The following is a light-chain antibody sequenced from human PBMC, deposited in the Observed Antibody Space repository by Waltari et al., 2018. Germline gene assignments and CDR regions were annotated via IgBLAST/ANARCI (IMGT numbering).Light chain of an antibody. Sequence: DIVMTQSPDSLAVSLGERATINCKSSQSVLYSSNNKNYLAWYQQKPGQSPKLLIYSASTREAGVPDRFGGSGAGTDFTRTISSLQAEDVAVYYCQQYHSPRRTFGQGTKVEIK. J-gene: IGKJ1*01. CDR3: QQYHSPRRT. CDR2: SAS. V-gene: IGKV4-1*01. CDR1: QSVLYSSNNKNY.